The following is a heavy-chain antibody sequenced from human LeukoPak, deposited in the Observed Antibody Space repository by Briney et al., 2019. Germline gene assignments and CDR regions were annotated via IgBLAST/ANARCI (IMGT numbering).Heavy chain of an antibody. CDR1: GFTFGSYW. CDR3: ARRNWKGIYCFDY. V-gene: IGHV3-7*05. Sequence: GGSLRLSCAASGFTFGSYWMSWVRQAPGKGLEWVANIKEDGSEKYYVDSVKGRFTISRDNAKNSLYLQMNSLRAEDTAVYYCARRNWKGIYCFDYWGQGTLVTVSS. J-gene: IGHJ4*02. CDR2: IKEDGSEK. D-gene: IGHD1-1*01.